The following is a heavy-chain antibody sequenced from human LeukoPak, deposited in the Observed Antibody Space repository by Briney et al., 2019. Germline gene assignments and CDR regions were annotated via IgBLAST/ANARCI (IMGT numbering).Heavy chain of an antibody. V-gene: IGHV4-38-2*02. CDR3: ARDLRYYYDSSGPFDI. CDR2: IYHSGST. Sequence: SSETLSLTCAVSGYSISSGYYWGWIRPPPGKGLEWIGRIYHSGSTYYNPSLKSRVTISVDTSKNQFSLKLSSVTAADTAVYYCARDLRYYYDSSGPFDIWGQGTMVTISS. D-gene: IGHD3-22*01. J-gene: IGHJ3*02. CDR1: GYSISSGYY.